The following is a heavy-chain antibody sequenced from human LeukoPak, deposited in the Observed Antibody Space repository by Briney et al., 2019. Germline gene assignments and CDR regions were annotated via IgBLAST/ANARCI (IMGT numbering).Heavy chain of an antibody. CDR2: INTNSGAT. J-gene: IGHJ4*02. CDR1: GYTFTDYY. D-gene: IGHD1-26*01. Sequence: GASVKVSCKTSGYTFTDYYMHWVRQAPGQGLEWMGWINTNSGATNYAQKFHGRVTKTRDTSITTAYMELSRLRSDDTAVYYCTIPPGVGTTTDYWGQGTLVTVSS. CDR3: TIPPGVGTTTDY. V-gene: IGHV1-2*02.